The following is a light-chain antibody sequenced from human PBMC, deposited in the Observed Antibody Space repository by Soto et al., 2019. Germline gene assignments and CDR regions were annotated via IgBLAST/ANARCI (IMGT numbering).Light chain of an antibody. Sequence: QSALTQPASVSGSPGQPSTISCTGTSSDVGGYNYVSWYQQHPGKAPKLMIYDVSNRPSGVSNRFSGSKSGNTASLTISGLQAKDEADYYCSSYTSSSKVFGGGTKLTVL. V-gene: IGLV2-14*01. CDR2: DVS. J-gene: IGLJ2*01. CDR1: SSDVGGYNY. CDR3: SSYTSSSKV.